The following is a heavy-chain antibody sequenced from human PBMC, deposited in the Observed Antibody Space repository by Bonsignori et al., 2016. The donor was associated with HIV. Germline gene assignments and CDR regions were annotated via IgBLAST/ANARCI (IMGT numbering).Heavy chain of an antibody. V-gene: IGHV4-61*02. CDR3: ARASLAAAAFFDY. J-gene: IGHJ4*02. CDR2: IYTSGST. Sequence: WIRQPPGKGLEWIGRIYTSGSTNYNPSLKSRVTISVDTSKNQFSLKLSSVTAADTAVYYCARASLAAAAFFDYWGQGTLVTVSS. D-gene: IGHD6-13*01.